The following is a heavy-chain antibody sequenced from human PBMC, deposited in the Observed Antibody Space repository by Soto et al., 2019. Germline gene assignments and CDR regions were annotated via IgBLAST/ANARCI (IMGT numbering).Heavy chain of an antibody. D-gene: IGHD3-3*01. CDR1: GGTFSSYA. V-gene: IGHV1-69*13. Sequence: GASVKVSCKASGGTFSSYAISWVRQAPGQGLEWMGGIIPIFGTANYAQKFQGRVTITADESTSTAYMELSSLRSEDTAVYYCARAWGGPLWFDPWGQGTLVTVSS. CDR2: IIPIFGTA. CDR3: ARAWGGPLWFDP. J-gene: IGHJ5*02.